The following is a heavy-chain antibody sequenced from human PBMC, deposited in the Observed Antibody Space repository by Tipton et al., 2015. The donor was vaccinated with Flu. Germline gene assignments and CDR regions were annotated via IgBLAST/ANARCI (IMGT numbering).Heavy chain of an antibody. CDR3: ARDRYCSGGSCTYYYYYGMDV. V-gene: IGHV1-46*01. D-gene: IGHD2-15*01. CDR2: INPSGGST. CDR1: GYTFTSYY. Sequence: VQLVQSGAEVKKPGASVKVSCKASGYTFTSYYMHWVRQAPGQGLEWMGIINPSGGSTSYAQKFQGRVTMTRDTPTSTVYMGLSSLRSEDTAVYYCARDRYCSGGSCTYYYYYGMDVWGQGTTVTVSS. J-gene: IGHJ6*02.